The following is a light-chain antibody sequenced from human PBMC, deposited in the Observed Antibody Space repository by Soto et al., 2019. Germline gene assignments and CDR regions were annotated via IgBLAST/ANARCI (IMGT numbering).Light chain of an antibody. CDR3: QQYAGPPTT. CDR1: QTVSNNY. V-gene: IGKV3-20*01. Sequence: EIVMTQSPGTLSVSPGERATLSCRASQTVSNNYLAWCQQKPGQAPRVIMYGASRRATGIPDRFSGGGSGTDFTLTISRLEPEDFAVYFCQQYAGPPTTFGQGTKVDIK. CDR2: GAS. J-gene: IGKJ1*01.